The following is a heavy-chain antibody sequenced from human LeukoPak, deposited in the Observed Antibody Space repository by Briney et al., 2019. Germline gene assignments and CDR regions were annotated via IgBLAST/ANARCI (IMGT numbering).Heavy chain of an antibody. CDR2: IYYSGST. V-gene: IGHV4-59*12. CDR1: GGSISSYY. CDR3: ARYANSPYYYYAMDV. J-gene: IGHJ6*02. D-gene: IGHD4/OR15-4a*01. Sequence: SETLSLTCTVSGGSISSYYWSWIRQPPGKGLEWIGYIYYSGSTNYNPSLKSRVTISVETSKNQFSLKLSSVTAADTAVYYCARYANSPYYYYAMDVWGQGTTVTVSS.